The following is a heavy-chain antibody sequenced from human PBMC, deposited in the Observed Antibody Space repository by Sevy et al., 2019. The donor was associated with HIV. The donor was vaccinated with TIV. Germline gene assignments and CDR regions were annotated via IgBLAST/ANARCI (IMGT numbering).Heavy chain of an antibody. CDR1: GGTFSSYA. D-gene: IGHD2-2*02. CDR2: IIPIFGTA. CDR3: ARSHIVVVPAAIRPSYFQH. V-gene: IGHV1-69*13. Sequence: ASVKVSCKASGGTFSSYAISWVRQAPGQGLEWMGGIIPIFGTANYSQKFQGRVTITADESTSTAYMELSSLRSEDTAVYYCARSHIVVVPAAIRPSYFQHWGQGTLVTVSS. J-gene: IGHJ1*01.